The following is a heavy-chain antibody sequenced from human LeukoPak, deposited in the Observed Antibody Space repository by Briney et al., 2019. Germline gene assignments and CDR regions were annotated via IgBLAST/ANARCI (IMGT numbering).Heavy chain of an antibody. Sequence: SETLSLTCAVYGGSFSGYYWSWIRQPPGKGLEWIGEINHSGSTNYNPSLKSRVTISVDTSKNQVSLKLRSVTAADTAVYYCARTTEGYAGGPGYSYYYYMDVWGKGTTVTISS. CDR1: GGSFSGYY. CDR3: ARTTEGYAGGPGYSYYYYMDV. J-gene: IGHJ6*03. V-gene: IGHV4-34*01. D-gene: IGHD5-12*01. CDR2: INHSGST.